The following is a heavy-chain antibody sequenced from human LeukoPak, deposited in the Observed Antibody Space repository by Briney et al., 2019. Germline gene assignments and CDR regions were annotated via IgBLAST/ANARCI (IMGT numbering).Heavy chain of an antibody. D-gene: IGHD6-6*01. Sequence: PGRSLRLSCTASGFTFGDYAMSWFRQAPGKGLEWVGFIRSKAYGGTTEYAASVKGRFTISRDDSKSIAYLQMNSLKTEDTAVYYCTRSGVSSSLSVDVWGKGTTVTVSS. CDR2: IRSKAYGGTT. CDR3: TRSGVSSSLSVDV. J-gene: IGHJ6*04. V-gene: IGHV3-49*03. CDR1: GFTFGDYA.